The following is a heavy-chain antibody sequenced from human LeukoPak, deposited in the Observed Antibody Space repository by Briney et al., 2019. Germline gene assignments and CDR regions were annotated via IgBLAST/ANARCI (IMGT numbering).Heavy chain of an antibody. CDR2: IYYSGST. D-gene: IGHD6-13*01. CDR3: ARDSSSWRGGFDY. J-gene: IGHJ4*02. Sequence: SETLSLTCTVSGGSISSYYWSWIRQPPGKGLEWIGYIYYSGSTNYNPSLKSRVTISVDTSKNQFSLKLSSVTAADTAVYYCARDSSSWRGGFDYWGQGTLVTVSS. CDR1: GGSISSYY. V-gene: IGHV4-59*12.